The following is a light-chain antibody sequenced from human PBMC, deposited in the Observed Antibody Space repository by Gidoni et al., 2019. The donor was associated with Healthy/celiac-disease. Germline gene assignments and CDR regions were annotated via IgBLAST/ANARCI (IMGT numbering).Light chain of an antibody. CDR3: QQYGSSPPLT. CDR1: QSVASSY. V-gene: IGKV3-20*01. CDR2: GGS. Sequence: EIVLTQSPGTLSLSPGERAILSCRASQSVASSYLAWFQQKPGQSPRLLIYGGSSRATGIPDRFSGGGSGTDFTLTISRLEPEDFAVYYCQQYGSSPPLTFGGGTKVESK. J-gene: IGKJ4*01.